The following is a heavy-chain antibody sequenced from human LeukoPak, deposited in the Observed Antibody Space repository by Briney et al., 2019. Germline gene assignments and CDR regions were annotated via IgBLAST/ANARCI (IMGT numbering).Heavy chain of an antibody. Sequence: SETLSLTRTVSGGSISSYYWSWIRQPPGKGLEWIGYIYYSGSTNYNPSLKSRVTISVDTSKNQFSLKLSSVTAADTAVYYCARGYAYCGGDCFYFDYWGQGTLVTVSS. CDR1: GGSISSYY. CDR3: ARGYAYCGGDCFYFDY. J-gene: IGHJ4*02. D-gene: IGHD2-21*02. V-gene: IGHV4-59*01. CDR2: IYYSGST.